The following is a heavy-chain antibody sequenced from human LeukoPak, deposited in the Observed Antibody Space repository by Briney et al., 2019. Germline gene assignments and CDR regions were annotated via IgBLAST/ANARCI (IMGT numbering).Heavy chain of an antibody. Sequence: GGSLRLSCAGSGFTVSSNYMSWVRQAPGKGLEWVSAINGGGDDTYYADSVKGRFTISRDNSKNTLYLQMNSLRAEDTAVYYCAKEGDYGGYFDYWGQGTLVTVSS. CDR2: INGGGDDT. CDR1: GFTVSSNY. CDR3: AKEGDYGGYFDY. J-gene: IGHJ4*02. V-gene: IGHV3-23*01. D-gene: IGHD4-23*01.